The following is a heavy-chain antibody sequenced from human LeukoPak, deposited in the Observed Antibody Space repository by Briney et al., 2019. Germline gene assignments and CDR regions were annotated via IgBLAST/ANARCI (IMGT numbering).Heavy chain of an antibody. J-gene: IGHJ1*01. D-gene: IGHD6-13*01. Sequence: PSETLSLTCAVYGGSFSGYYWSWIRQPPGKGLEWIGEINHSGSTNYNPSLKSRVTISVDTSKNQFSLRLSSVTAADTAVYYCARRRPGIAAAQHWGQGTLVTVSS. V-gene: IGHV4-34*01. CDR3: ARRRPGIAAAQH. CDR2: INHSGST. CDR1: GGSFSGYY.